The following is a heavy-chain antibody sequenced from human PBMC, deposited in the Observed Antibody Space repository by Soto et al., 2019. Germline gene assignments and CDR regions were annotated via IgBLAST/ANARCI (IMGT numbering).Heavy chain of an antibody. Sequence: SETLSLSCTVSGGSISSSSYYGGWIRQPRGKGLEWIGSIYYSGSTYYNPSLKSRVTISLDTSKNQFSLKLSSVTAADTAVYYCAISLVLLFLEGTEYYGMDVFGQGPTVPVSS. V-gene: IGHV4-39*01. CDR1: GGSISSSSYY. CDR2: IYYSGST. CDR3: AISLVLLFLEGTEYYGMDV. D-gene: IGHD3-3*01. J-gene: IGHJ6*02.